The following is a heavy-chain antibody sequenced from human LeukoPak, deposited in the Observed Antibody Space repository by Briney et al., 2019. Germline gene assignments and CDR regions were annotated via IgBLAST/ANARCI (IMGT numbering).Heavy chain of an antibody. Sequence: SETLSLTCTVSGGSIRSYYWSWIRQPPGKGLEWMAHMYYSGSTSYNPSLKNRLTIIINTCKSRFSLYLTSVTAADTAVYYCASHVDSAMGPWGQGTLVTVSS. J-gene: IGHJ5*02. D-gene: IGHD5-18*01. V-gene: IGHV4-59*01. CDR1: GGSIRSYY. CDR2: MYYSGST. CDR3: ASHVDSAMGP.